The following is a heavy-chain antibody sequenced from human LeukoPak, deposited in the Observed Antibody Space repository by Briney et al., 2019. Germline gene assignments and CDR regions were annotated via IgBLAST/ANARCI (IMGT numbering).Heavy chain of an antibody. CDR1: GFTFSSDR. V-gene: IGHV3-7*01. CDR3: ARDSTTYYYDSSGYEPPDY. J-gene: IGHJ4*02. D-gene: IGHD3-22*01. Sequence: GGSLRLSCAASGFTFSSDRIRWGCQAPGKGPGRVAHIKQDVSEKYYAETVEGRYTISRDNAKNSLYLQMNSLRAEGTAVYYCARDSTTYYYDSSGYEPPDYWGQGTLVTVSS. CDR2: IKQDVSEK.